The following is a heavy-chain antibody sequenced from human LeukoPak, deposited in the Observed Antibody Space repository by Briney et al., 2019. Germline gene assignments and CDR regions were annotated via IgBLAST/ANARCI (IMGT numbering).Heavy chain of an antibody. V-gene: IGHV3-15*01. D-gene: IGHD4-17*01. CDR2: IKSKTDGGTT. J-gene: IGHJ4*02. CDR1: GFTFSSYW. Sequence: GGSLRLSCAASGFTFSSYWMSWVRQAPGKGLEWVGRIKSKTDGGTTDYAAPVKGRFTISRDDSKNTLYLQMNSLKTEDTAVYYCQVSWARYGDYVDWGQGTLVTVSS. CDR3: QVSWARYGDYVD.